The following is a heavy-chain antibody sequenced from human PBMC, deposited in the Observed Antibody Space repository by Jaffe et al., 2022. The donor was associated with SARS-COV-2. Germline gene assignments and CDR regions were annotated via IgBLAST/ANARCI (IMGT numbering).Heavy chain of an antibody. Sequence: EVQLLESGGGLVQPGGSLRLSCAASGFTFSSYAMSWVRQAPGKGLEWVSAISGSGGSTYYADSVKGRFTISRDNSKNTLYLQMNSLRAEDTAVYYCAKDRPAYYYDSSGPGTFDYWGQGTLVTVSS. V-gene: IGHV3-23*01. CDR3: AKDRPAYYYDSSGPGTFDY. CDR2: ISGSGGST. J-gene: IGHJ4*02. CDR1: GFTFSSYA. D-gene: IGHD3-22*01.